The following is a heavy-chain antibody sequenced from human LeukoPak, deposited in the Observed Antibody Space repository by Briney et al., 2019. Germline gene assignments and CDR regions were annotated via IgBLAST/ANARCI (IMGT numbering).Heavy chain of an antibody. J-gene: IGHJ6*03. Sequence: RGSLRLSCAASGFSFSYSWMSWVRQAPGKGLEWVANIKPDGSEKYYVDSMKGRFTISRDNAQKSLYLQMNSLSAEDTAVYYCARIPYYYYYYFDVWGKGTTVTVSS. CDR2: IKPDGSEK. CDR1: GFSFSYSW. V-gene: IGHV3-7*01. CDR3: ARIPYYYYYYFDV. D-gene: IGHD2-21*01.